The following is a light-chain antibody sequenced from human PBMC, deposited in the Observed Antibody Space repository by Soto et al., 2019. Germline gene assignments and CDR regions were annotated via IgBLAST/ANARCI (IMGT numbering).Light chain of an antibody. V-gene: IGLV2-14*01. J-gene: IGLJ1*01. Sequence: QSVLTQPVSVSGSPGQSITISCTGTSSDIGAYNSVSWYQQHPGKAPKLMIYEVSNRPSGVSNRFSASKSGNTASLTISGLQAEDEADYYCSSRTTSNPYVFGTGTKLTVL. CDR1: SSDIGAYNS. CDR3: SSRTTSNPYV. CDR2: EVS.